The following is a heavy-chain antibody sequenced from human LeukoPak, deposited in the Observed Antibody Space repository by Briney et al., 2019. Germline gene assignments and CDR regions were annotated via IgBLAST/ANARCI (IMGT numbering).Heavy chain of an antibody. Sequence: PGGSLRLSCAASGVTFSDYYMSWIRQAPGKGLEWVSYISSSGTTISYADSVKGRFTISRDNAKNSLYLQMNSLRADDTAVYYCARSSRGSGSYRTDYWGQGTLVTVSS. V-gene: IGHV3-11*01. CDR3: ARSSRGSGSYRTDY. D-gene: IGHD3-10*01. CDR1: GVTFSDYY. J-gene: IGHJ4*02. CDR2: ISSSGTTI.